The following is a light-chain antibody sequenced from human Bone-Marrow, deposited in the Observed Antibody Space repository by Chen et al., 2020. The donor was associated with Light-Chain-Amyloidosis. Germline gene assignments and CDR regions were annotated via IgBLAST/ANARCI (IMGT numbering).Light chain of an antibody. CDR1: NIGSTS. CDR2: DDS. Sequence: YVLTKPSSVAVAPGQTATNACGGNNIGSTSVHWYQQTPGQAPLLVVYDDSDRPSGIPERLSGSNSGNTATLTISRVEAGDEADYYCQVWDRSSDRPVFGGGTKLTVL. CDR3: QVWDRSSDRPV. J-gene: IGLJ3*02. V-gene: IGLV3-21*02.